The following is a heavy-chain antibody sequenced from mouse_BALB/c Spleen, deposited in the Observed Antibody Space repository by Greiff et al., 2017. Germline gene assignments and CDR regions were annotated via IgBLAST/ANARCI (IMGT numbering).Heavy chain of an antibody. CDR1: GYSIPSDYA. CDR3: ARELGLRAMDY. Sequence: DVKLQESGPGLVKPSQSLSLTCTVTGYSIPSDYAWNWIRQFPGNKLEWMGYISYSGSTSYNPSLKSRISITRDTSKNQFFLQLNSVTTEDTATYYCARELGLRAMDYWGQGTSVTVSS. J-gene: IGHJ4*01. D-gene: IGHD3-1*01. V-gene: IGHV3-2*02. CDR2: ISYSGST.